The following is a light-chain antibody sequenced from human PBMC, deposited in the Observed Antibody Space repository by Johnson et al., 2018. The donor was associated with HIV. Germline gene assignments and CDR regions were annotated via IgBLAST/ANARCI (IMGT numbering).Light chain of an antibody. V-gene: IGLV1-51*02. CDR2: ENN. CDR1: SSNIGNNY. Sequence: QSVLTQPPSVSAAPGQKVTISCSGSSSNIGNNYVSWYQQLPGTAPKLLIYENNKRPSGIPDRFSGSKSGTSATLAITGLQPGDEADYYCGTWDNSLAGNVFGTGTKVTVL. J-gene: IGLJ1*01. CDR3: GTWDNSLAGNV.